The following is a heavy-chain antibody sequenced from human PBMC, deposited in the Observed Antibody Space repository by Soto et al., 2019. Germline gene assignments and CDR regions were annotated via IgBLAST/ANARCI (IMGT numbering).Heavy chain of an antibody. J-gene: IGHJ4*02. CDR3: ARGVGSSPPRY. D-gene: IGHD1-26*01. CDR1: GGSISPYY. Sequence: QVRLQESGPGLVKSSETLSLTCTVSGGSISPYYWSWIRQSPGKGLEWIGYISYSGNPYYSPSLKSRVIMSLDTSRNQITLKVASATAADTAVYFCARGVGSSPPRYWGQGTLVSVSS. V-gene: IGHV4-59*01. CDR2: ISYSGNP.